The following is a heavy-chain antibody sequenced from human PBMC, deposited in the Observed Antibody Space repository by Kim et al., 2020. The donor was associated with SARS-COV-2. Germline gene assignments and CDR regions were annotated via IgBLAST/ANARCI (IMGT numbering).Heavy chain of an antibody. Sequence: GGSLRLSCAASGFTFSSYAMHWVRQAPGKGLEWVAVISYDGSNKYYADSVKGRFTISRDNSKNTLYLQMNSLRAEDTAVYYCARDARYFVEDNWFDPWGQGTLVTVSS. J-gene: IGHJ5*02. V-gene: IGHV3-30*04. CDR3: ARDARYFVEDNWFDP. CDR2: ISYDGSNK. D-gene: IGHD3-9*01. CDR1: GFTFSSYA.